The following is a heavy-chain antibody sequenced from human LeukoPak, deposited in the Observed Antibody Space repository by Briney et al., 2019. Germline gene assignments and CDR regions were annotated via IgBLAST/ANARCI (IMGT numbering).Heavy chain of an antibody. CDR1: GFTFSSYS. Sequence: GGSLRLSCAASGFTFSSYSMNWVRQAPGKGLEWVSSISSSSSTIYCADSVKGRFTISRDNAKNSLYLQMNSLRAEDTAVYYCAMLGYSSSWYEEGVWAFDIWGQGTMVTVSS. D-gene: IGHD6-13*01. CDR2: ISSSSSTI. V-gene: IGHV3-48*01. J-gene: IGHJ3*02. CDR3: AMLGYSSSWYEEGVWAFDI.